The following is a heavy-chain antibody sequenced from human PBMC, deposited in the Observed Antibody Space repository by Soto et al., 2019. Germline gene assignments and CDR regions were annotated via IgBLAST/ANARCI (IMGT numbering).Heavy chain of an antibody. D-gene: IGHD4-17*01. CDR2: ISCSGGNK. V-gene: IGHV3-23*01. Sequence: GGSLRLSCAASGFTFSSYAMSWVRQAPGKGLEWVSAISCSGGNKYYADSVKGRFTISRDNSKNTLYLQMNSLRAEDTAVYYCARSPSLYGGNPGDAFDIWGQGTMVTVS. CDR3: ARSPSLYGGNPGDAFDI. J-gene: IGHJ3*02. CDR1: GFTFSSYA.